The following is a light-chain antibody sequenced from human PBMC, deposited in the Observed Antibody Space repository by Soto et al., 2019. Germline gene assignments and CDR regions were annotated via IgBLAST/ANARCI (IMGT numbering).Light chain of an antibody. J-gene: IGLJ2*01. V-gene: IGLV2-14*01. CDR2: DVS. CDR1: SSDVGGYNY. CDR3: SSYTSSSTPL. Sequence: QSAPTQPASVSGYPGQSITISCTGTSSDVGGYNYVSWYQQHPGKAPKLMIYDVSNRPSGVSNRFSGSKSGNTASLTISGLQAEDEADYYCSSYTSSSTPLFGGGTKLTVL.